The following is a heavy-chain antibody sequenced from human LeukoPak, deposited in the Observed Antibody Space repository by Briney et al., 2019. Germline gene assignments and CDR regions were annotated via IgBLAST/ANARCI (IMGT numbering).Heavy chain of an antibody. V-gene: IGHV4-59*12. CDR1: GGSISSYY. Sequence: PSGTLSLTCTVSGGSISSYYWSWIRQPPGKGLEWIGRIFYTGSTNYNPSLKSRVTISVDRSKNQFSLKLSSVTAADTAVYYCARDTKIVVVTAPGWFDPWGQGTLVTVSS. CDR3: ARDTKIVVVTAPGWFDP. J-gene: IGHJ5*02. CDR2: IFYTGST. D-gene: IGHD2-21*02.